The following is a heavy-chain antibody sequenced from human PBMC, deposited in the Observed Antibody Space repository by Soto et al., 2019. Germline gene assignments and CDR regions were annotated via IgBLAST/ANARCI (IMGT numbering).Heavy chain of an antibody. V-gene: IGHV3-9*01. CDR3: AKSTGGTANGLDV. CDR1: GFSFGDYA. D-gene: IGHD2-8*02. Sequence: MQLVESGGDLVQPGRSLRLSCAASGFSFGDYAMHWVRQGPGKGLECVSGISWKSASIGYADSVKGRFIISRDNAKNSLYLQLNSLRVEDTALYYCAKSTGGTANGLDVWGQGTTVTVSS. J-gene: IGHJ6*02. CDR2: ISWKSASI.